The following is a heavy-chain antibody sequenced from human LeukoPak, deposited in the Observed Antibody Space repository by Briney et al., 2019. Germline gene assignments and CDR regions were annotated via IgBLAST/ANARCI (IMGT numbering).Heavy chain of an antibody. D-gene: IGHD4-17*01. CDR1: GFTFSSYS. J-gene: IGHJ4*02. CDR3: ARGGVTTGAFDI. Sequence: GSLRLSCAASGFTFSSYSMNWVRQAPGKGLEWVSSISSSSSYIYYADSVKGRFTISRDNAKNSLYLQMNSLRAGDTAVYYCARGGVTTGAFDIWGQGTLVTVSS. V-gene: IGHV3-21*01. CDR2: ISSSSSYI.